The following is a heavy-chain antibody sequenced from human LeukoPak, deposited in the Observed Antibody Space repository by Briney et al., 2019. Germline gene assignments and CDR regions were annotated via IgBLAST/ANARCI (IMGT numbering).Heavy chain of an antibody. CDR1: GFTFSSYA. V-gene: IGHV4-59*01. J-gene: IGHJ4*02. D-gene: IGHD3-22*01. CDR2: IYHSGST. Sequence: PGGSLRLSCAASGFTFSSYAMSWIRQPPGKGLEWIGYIYHSGSTKYNPSLKSRVTISVDTSKNQFSLKLSSVTAADTAVYYCARGSYYYDSSGYYPALHYWGQGTLVTVSS. CDR3: ARGSYYYDSSGYYPALHY.